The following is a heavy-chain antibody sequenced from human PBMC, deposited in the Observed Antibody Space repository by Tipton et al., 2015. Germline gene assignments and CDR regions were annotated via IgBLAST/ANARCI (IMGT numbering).Heavy chain of an antibody. Sequence: TLSLTCTVSGGSMSRSSYYWGWIRQPPGKGLEWIGSIYYSGSTHYNPSLKSRVTISVDTSKNQFSLKLNSVTAADTAVYYCARGDWIIWGQGTLVTVSS. J-gene: IGHJ4*02. CDR1: GGSMSRSSYY. D-gene: IGHD3/OR15-3a*01. V-gene: IGHV4-39*07. CDR3: ARGDWII. CDR2: IYYSGST.